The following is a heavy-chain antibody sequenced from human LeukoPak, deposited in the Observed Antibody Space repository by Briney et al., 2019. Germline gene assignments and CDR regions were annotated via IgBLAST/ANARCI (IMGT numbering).Heavy chain of an antibody. D-gene: IGHD3-3*01. CDR1: GYSISSGYY. Sequence: SETLSLTCTVSGYSISSGYYWGWIRQPPGKGLEWIGSIYHSGSTYYSASLKSRVSISIDTSKNQFSLNLSSVTAADTAIYSCARVHSWSGPDFWGQGTLVTVSS. V-gene: IGHV4-38-2*02. CDR3: ARVHSWSGPDF. J-gene: IGHJ4*02. CDR2: IYHSGST.